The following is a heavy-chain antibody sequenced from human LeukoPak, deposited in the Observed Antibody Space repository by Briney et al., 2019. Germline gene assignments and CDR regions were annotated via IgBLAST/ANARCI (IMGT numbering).Heavy chain of an antibody. CDR2: ITGSGDTT. D-gene: IGHD2-15*01. CDR1: GFTFSNNW. V-gene: IGHV3-23*01. J-gene: IGHJ4*02. Sequence: GGSLRLSCAASGFTFSNNWMTWVRQAPGKGLEWVSSITGSGDTTYYAGSVKGRFTISRDNSKNTLYLQMNSLRAEDSAVYYCADFAATGSGYWGQGTLVTVSS. CDR3: ADFAATGSGY.